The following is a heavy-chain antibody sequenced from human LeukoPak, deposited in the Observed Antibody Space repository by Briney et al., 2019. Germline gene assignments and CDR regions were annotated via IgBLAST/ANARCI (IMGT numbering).Heavy chain of an antibody. Sequence: GASVKVSCKVSGYTLTELSMHWVRQAPGKGLEWMGGFDPEDGETIYAQKFQGRVTMTEDTSTDTAYMELSSLRSEDTAVYYCARASGSSTLDAFDIWGQGTMVTVSS. J-gene: IGHJ3*02. V-gene: IGHV1-24*01. CDR2: FDPEDGET. CDR1: GYTLTELS. CDR3: ARASGSSTLDAFDI. D-gene: IGHD1-26*01.